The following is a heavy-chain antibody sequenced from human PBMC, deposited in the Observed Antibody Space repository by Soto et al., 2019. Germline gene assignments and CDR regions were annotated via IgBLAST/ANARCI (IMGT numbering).Heavy chain of an antibody. CDR2: IYYSGGT. CDR3: ARDLRHFYSSGWYYFDY. J-gene: IGHJ4*02. V-gene: IGHV4-59*01. D-gene: IGHD6-19*01. Sequence: QVQLQESGPGLVKPSETLSLTCTVSGGSISSYYWSWIRQPPGKGLEWIGYIYYSGGTNYNPSLKSRVTISVDTSKNQFSLKLSSVTAADTAVYYCARDLRHFYSSGWYYFDYWGQGTLVTVSS. CDR1: GGSISSYY.